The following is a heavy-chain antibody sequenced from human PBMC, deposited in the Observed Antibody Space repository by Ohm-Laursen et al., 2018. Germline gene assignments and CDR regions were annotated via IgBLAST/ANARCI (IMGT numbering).Heavy chain of an antibody. V-gene: IGHV3-15*01. Sequence: SLRLSCTASGFTFSNAWMSWVRQAPGRGLEWVGRIKSTPDGGTTEYAAAVKGRFIISRDDSKDTLYLQMSSLKTEDTAVYYCTTARSGYYSSWYWGQGTLVTVSS. J-gene: IGHJ4*02. D-gene: IGHD3-22*01. CDR1: GFTFSNAW. CDR3: TTARSGYYSSWY. CDR2: IKSTPDGGTT.